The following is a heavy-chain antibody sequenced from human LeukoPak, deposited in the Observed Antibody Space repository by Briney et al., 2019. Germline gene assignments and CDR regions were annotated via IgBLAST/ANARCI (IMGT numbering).Heavy chain of an antibody. CDR1: GGSISSYY. Sequence: SETLSLTCTVSGGSISSYYWSWIRQPAGEGLQWIGRIYTSGSTNYNPSLKSRVTMSVDTSKNQFSLKLSSVTAADTAVYYCARANYDILTGYPLPIFDYWGQGTLVTVSS. CDR3: ARANYDILTGYPLPIFDY. V-gene: IGHV4-4*07. D-gene: IGHD3-9*01. CDR2: IYTSGST. J-gene: IGHJ4*02.